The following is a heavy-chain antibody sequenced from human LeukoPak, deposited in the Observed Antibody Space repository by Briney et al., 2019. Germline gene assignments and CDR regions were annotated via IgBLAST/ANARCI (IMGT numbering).Heavy chain of an antibody. CDR3: AADSSGWYDFDY. CDR2: IIPIFGTA. Sequence: ASVKVSCKASGGTFSSYAISWVRQAPGQGLEWMGRIIPIFGTANYAQKFQGRVTITTDESTSTAYMELSSLRSEDTAVYYCAADSSGWYDFDYWGQGTLVTVSS. D-gene: IGHD6-19*01. CDR1: GGTFSSYA. V-gene: IGHV1-69*05. J-gene: IGHJ4*02.